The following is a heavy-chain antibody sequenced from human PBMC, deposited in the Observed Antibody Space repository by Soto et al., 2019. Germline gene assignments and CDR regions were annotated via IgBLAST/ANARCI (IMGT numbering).Heavy chain of an antibody. J-gene: IGHJ4*02. Sequence: PGGSLRLSCAASGFTFSSYGMHWVRQAPGKGLEWVAVISYDGSNKYYADSVKGRFTISRDNSKNTLYLQMNSLRAEDTAVYYCATGPAAILVAFDYWGQGTLVTVSS. V-gene: IGHV3-30*03. CDR2: ISYDGSNK. CDR3: ATGPAAILVAFDY. D-gene: IGHD2-2*01. CDR1: GFTFSSYG.